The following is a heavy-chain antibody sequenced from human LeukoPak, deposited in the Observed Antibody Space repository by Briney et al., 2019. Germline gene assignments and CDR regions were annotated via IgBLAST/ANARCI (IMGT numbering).Heavy chain of an antibody. Sequence: HPGGSLRLSCAASGFTFNDYGMHWVRQAPGKGLEWVAFIRYNGNNQYYADSVKGRFTISRDNSKNTLYLQMNSLKGDDTAVYYCVKDSAFYYIDVWGKGTTVIISS. CDR2: IRYNGNNQ. CDR1: GFTFNDYG. J-gene: IGHJ6*03. CDR3: VKDSAFYYIDV. V-gene: IGHV3-30*02. D-gene: IGHD3-10*01.